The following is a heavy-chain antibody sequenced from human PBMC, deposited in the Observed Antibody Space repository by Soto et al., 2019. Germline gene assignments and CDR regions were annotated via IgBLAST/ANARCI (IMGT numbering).Heavy chain of an antibody. CDR1: GGTFSSYA. V-gene: IGHV1-69*01. J-gene: IGHJ6*02. CDR2: IIPIFGTA. Sequence: QVQLVQSAAEVKKPGSSVKVSCKASGGTFSSYAISWVRQAPGQGHEWMGGIIPIFGTANYAQKFQGRVTITADESTSTAYRELSSLRCEDTAVYYCAIDTGSYLRGYYYYGMDVWGQGTTVTVSS. CDR3: AIDTGSYLRGYYYYGMDV. D-gene: IGHD1-26*01.